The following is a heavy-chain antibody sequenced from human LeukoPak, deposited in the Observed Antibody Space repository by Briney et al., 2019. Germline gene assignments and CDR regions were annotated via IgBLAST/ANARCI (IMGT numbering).Heavy chain of an antibody. J-gene: IGHJ4*02. V-gene: IGHV3-74*01. D-gene: IGHD3-10*01. CDR3: AGQIWLGELFAHY. Sequence: GGSLRLSCAASGFTFSSYWMHWVRQAPGKGLVWVSRINSDGSSTNYADSVKGRFTISRDNAKNTLYLQMNSLRVEDTAVYYCAGQIWLGELFAHYWGQGTLVTVSS. CDR2: INSDGSST. CDR1: GFTFSSYW.